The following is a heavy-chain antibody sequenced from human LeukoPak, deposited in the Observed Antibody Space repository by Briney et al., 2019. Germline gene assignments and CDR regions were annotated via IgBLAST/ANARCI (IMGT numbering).Heavy chain of an antibody. CDR3: ARDVSSTSSWWFDP. Sequence: GGSLRLSRAASGFTFSSYSMNWVRQAPGKGLEWVSSISSSSSYIYYADSVKGRFTISRDNAKNSLYLQMNSLRAEDTAVYYCARDVSSTSSWWFDPWGQGTLVIVSS. V-gene: IGHV3-21*01. J-gene: IGHJ5*02. CDR1: GFTFSSYS. D-gene: IGHD2-2*01. CDR2: ISSSSSYI.